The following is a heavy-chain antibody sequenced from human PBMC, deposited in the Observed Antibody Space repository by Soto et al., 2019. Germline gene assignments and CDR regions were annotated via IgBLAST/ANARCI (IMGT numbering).Heavy chain of an antibody. CDR2: ISHEGSVQ. CDR1: GFTFSEYG. J-gene: IGHJ4*02. V-gene: IGHV3-30*18. Sequence: VQLAESGGGVVQPGGSLRLSCAASGFTFSEYGIDWIRQAPGKGLEWVAVISHEGSVQYYADSVRGRFTVSRDNSKNIGYLQMNGLRPEDTAMYYCAKEGSPRVSRWDDYWGQGALVTVSS. CDR3: AKEGSPRVSRWDDY. D-gene: IGHD1-26*01.